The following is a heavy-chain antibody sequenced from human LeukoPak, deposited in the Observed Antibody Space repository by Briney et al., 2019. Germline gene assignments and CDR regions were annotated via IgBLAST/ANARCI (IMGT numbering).Heavy chain of an antibody. D-gene: IGHD5-12*01. CDR3: ARDTGYSGWADDFDF. CDR1: GFTVSSNY. CDR2: LYSGGST. V-gene: IGHV3-53*01. Sequence: GGSLRLSCAASGFTVSSNYMSWVRQAPGQGLEWVSVLYSGGSTYYADSVKGRFTIARDNSKNTLYLQMNTLRAEDTAVYYCARDTGYSGWADDFDFWGQGTMVTVSS. J-gene: IGHJ3*01.